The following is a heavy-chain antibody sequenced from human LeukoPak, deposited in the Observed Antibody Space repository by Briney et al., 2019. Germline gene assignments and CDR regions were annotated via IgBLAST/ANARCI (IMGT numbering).Heavy chain of an antibody. CDR3: ARDVSMGY. V-gene: IGHV3-23*01. Sequence: GGSLKLSCAASGFIFSSYGMSWVRQAPGKGLEWVSAISASGGRTNNADSVKGRSTISRDNSKNMLYLQMNSLRAEDTAVYYCARDVSMGYWGQGTLVTVSS. J-gene: IGHJ4*02. CDR1: GFIFSSYG. D-gene: IGHD2-8*01. CDR2: ISASGGRT.